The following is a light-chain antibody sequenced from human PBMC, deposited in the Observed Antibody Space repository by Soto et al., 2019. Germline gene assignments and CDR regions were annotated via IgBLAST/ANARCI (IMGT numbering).Light chain of an antibody. J-gene: IGLJ2*01. V-gene: IGLV1-51*02. CDR1: ASNIGNNY. CDR2: ENY. CDR3: GAWYNSLTGGV. Sequence: QSVLTQPPSVSAAPGQKVTISCSGSASNIGNNYVSWYQQLPVTAPKLLIYENYERPSGIPDRFSGSKSGTSATLGITGLQTGDEADYYCGAWYNSLTGGVYGGGTKLTVL.